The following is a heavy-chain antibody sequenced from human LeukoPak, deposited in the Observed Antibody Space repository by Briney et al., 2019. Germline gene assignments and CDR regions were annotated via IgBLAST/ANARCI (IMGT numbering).Heavy chain of an antibody. D-gene: IGHD3-22*01. J-gene: IGHJ4*02. CDR3: ARDRVVITGDYFDY. CDR1: GFTFSDYY. V-gene: IGHV3-11*01. Sequence: GGSLRLSCAASGFTFSDYYMSWIRQAPGKGLEWVSYISSSGSTIYYADSVTGRFTISRDNAKNSLYLQMNSLRAEDTAVYYCARDRVVITGDYFDYWGQGTLVTVSS. CDR2: ISSSGSTI.